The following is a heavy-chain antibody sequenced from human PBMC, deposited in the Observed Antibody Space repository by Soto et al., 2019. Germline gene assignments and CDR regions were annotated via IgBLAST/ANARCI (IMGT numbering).Heavy chain of an antibody. J-gene: IGHJ4*02. CDR1: GYAFTTYG. CDR2: ISAHNGNP. CDR3: ARGRYGDY. D-gene: IGHD1-1*01. Sequence: QVHLVQSGAEVKKPGASVKVSCKGSGYAFTTYGITWVRQAPGQGLEWMGWISAHNGNPNYAQKLQGRVTVTRDTSTSTAYMDLRSLRSDDTAVYYCARGRYGDYWGQGALVTVSS. V-gene: IGHV1-18*01.